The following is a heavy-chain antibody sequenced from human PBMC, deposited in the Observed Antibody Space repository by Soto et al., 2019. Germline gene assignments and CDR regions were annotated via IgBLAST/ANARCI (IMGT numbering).Heavy chain of an antibody. Sequence: GASVKVSCKASGYTFTGYYMHWVRQAPGQGLEWMGWINPNSGGTNYAQKFQGRVTMTRDTSISTAYMELSRLRSDDTAVYYCARSMPHYDLWSGYPDYWGQGTLVTVSS. CDR2: INPNSGGT. CDR1: GYTFTGYY. J-gene: IGHJ4*02. D-gene: IGHD3-3*01. CDR3: ARSMPHYDLWSGYPDY. V-gene: IGHV1-2*02.